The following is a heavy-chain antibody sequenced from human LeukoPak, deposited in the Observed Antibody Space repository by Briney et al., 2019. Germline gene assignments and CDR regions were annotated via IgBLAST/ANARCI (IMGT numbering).Heavy chain of an antibody. CDR1: GFTVSSNY. CDR3: ARDGRVAAAATRTDY. CDR2: IYSGGST. Sequence: PGGSLRLSCAASGFTVSSNYMSWVRQAPGKGLEWVSVIYSGGSTYYADSVKGRFTISRDNSKNTLYLQMNSLRAEDTAVYYCARDGRVAAAATRTDYWGQGTLVTVSS. J-gene: IGHJ4*02. V-gene: IGHV3-66*01. D-gene: IGHD6-13*01.